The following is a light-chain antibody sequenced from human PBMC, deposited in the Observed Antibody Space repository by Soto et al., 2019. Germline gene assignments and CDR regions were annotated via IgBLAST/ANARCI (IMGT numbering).Light chain of an antibody. CDR3: QQYNNWPPIT. Sequence: EIVLTQSPATLSLSPMEMATLSFMASQSVSKYLAWYQQKPGQAPRLLIYGASSRATGIPDRFSGSGSGTQFTLTISSLQSEDFAVYYCQQYNNWPPITFGQGTRLEIK. J-gene: IGKJ5*01. CDR1: QSVSKY. CDR2: GAS. V-gene: IGKV3D-15*01.